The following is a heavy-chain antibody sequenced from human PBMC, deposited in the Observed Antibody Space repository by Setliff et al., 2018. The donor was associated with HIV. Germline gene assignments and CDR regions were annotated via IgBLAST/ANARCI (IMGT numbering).Heavy chain of an antibody. V-gene: IGHV4-59*08. CDR2: IYYSGST. J-gene: IGHJ2*01. D-gene: IGHD3-22*01. Sequence: SETLSLTCTVSGGSISSYYWSWIRQPPGKGLEWIGYIYYSGSTNYNPSLKSRVTISVDTSKNQFSLKLSSVTAADTAVYYCARLSSGYKNWYFDLWGRGTLVTVSS. CDR3: ARLSSGYKNWYFDL. CDR1: GGSISSYY.